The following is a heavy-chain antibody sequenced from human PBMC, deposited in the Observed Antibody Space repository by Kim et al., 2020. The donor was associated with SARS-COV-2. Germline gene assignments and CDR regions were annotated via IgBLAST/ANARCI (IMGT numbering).Heavy chain of an antibody. CDR2: IIPILGIA. CDR3: ATTLGYCSSTSCGYYFDY. Sequence: SVKVSCKASGGTFSSYAISWVRQAPGQGLEWMGRIIPILGIANYAQKFQGRVTITADKSTSTAYMELSSLRSEDTAVYYCATTLGYCSSTSCGYYFDYWGQGTLVPVSS. J-gene: IGHJ4*02. V-gene: IGHV1-69*04. D-gene: IGHD2-2*01. CDR1: GGTFSSYA.